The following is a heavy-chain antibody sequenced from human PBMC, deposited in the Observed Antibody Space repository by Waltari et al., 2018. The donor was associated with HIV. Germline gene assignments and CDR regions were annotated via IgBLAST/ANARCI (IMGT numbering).Heavy chain of an antibody. CDR1: GFTFRDPY. CDR2: IAVSSAYT. Sequence: QVHLLESGGDLVKPGGSLLLSCVGPGFTFRDPYMTWIRQAPGKSLEGVSYIAVSSAYTNYGDSVKGRFTMSRDDAKKSLFLQINSLRPEDTAVYYCARVARGLRQGSFDIWGQGTMVTVSS. V-gene: IGHV3-11*03. J-gene: IGHJ3*02. CDR3: ARVARGLRQGSFDI. D-gene: IGHD2-15*01.